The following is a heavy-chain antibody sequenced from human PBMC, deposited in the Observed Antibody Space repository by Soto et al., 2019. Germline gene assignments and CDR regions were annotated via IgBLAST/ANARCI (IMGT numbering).Heavy chain of an antibody. D-gene: IGHD5-18*01. CDR2: IYPGDSNT. CDR1: GYSFTTYW. Sequence: GESLKISCKGSGYSFTTYWIGWVRQMPGKGLEWMGIIYPGDSNTKYSPSFQGQVTISADKSISTAYLQWSSLRAEDTAVYYCAKQDVDTAMDVTDNWGQGTLVTVSS. CDR3: AKQDVDTAMDVTDN. J-gene: IGHJ4*02. V-gene: IGHV5-51*01.